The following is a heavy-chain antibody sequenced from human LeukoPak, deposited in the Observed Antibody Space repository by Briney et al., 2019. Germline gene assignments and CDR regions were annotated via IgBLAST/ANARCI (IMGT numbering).Heavy chain of an antibody. J-gene: IGHJ6*03. CDR3: AKVMKGSERLTMVRGVIIKTAGLYYMDV. D-gene: IGHD3-10*01. CDR1: GFTLSSYA. V-gene: IGHV3-23*01. Sequence: GGSLRLSCAASGFTLSSYAMSWVRQAPGKGLEWVSSISASGGSTNYADSVKGRFTTSRDNSKNTVYLQMNSLRAEDTAVYYCAKVMKGSERLTMVRGVIIKTAGLYYMDVWGKGTTVTVSS. CDR2: ISASGGST.